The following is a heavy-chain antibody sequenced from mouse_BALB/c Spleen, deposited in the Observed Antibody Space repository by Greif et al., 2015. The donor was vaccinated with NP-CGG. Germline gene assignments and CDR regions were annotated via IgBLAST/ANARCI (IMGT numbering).Heavy chain of an antibody. V-gene: IGHV1-20*02. CDR1: GYSFTGYF. Sequence: EVKLQESGPELVKPGASVKISCKSSGYSFTGYFMNWVMQSHGKSLEWIGRINPYNGDTFYNQKFKGKATLTVDKSSSTAHMELRSLASEDSAVYYCAREGYYAMDYWGQGTSVTVSS. CDR2: INPYNGDT. J-gene: IGHJ4*01. CDR3: AREGYYAMDY.